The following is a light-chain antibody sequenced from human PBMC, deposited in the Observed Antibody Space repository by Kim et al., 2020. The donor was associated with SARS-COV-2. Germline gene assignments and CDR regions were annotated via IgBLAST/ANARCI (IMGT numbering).Light chain of an antibody. CDR1: QSISNY. CDR2: AAS. V-gene: IGKV1-39*01. Sequence: SVGDRVTIVCRASQSISNYLDLYQQKPGKAPKLLIYAASNLQSGVPSRFSGSGSGTDFTLTISSLQPEDFATYYCQQSHTAPSLTFGGGTKVDIK. CDR3: QQSHTAPSLT. J-gene: IGKJ4*01.